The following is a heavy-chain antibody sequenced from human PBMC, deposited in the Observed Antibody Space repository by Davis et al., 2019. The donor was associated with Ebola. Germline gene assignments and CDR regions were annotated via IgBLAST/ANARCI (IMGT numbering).Heavy chain of an antibody. J-gene: IGHJ6*02. Sequence: SETLSLTCAVYAGSFSGYYWSWIRQPPGKGLEWIGYIYYSGSTNYNPSLKSRVTISVDTSKNQFSLKLSSVTAADTAVYYCARGVYYDSSGYSNLYYYYYGMDVWGQGTTVTVSS. CDR1: AGSFSGYY. D-gene: IGHD3-22*01. CDR2: IYYSGST. V-gene: IGHV4-59*01. CDR3: ARGVYYDSSGYSNLYYYYYGMDV.